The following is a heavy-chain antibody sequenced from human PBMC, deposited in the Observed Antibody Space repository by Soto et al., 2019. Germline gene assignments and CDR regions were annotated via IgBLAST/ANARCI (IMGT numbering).Heavy chain of an antibody. J-gene: IGHJ4*02. CDR1: GGSFSGYY. CDR2: INHSGST. V-gene: IGHV4-34*01. CDR3: ARGSPSSWYFDY. D-gene: IGHD6-13*01. Sequence: LSLTCAVYGGSFSGYYWSWIPQPPGKGLGWIGEINHSGSTNYNPSLKSRVTISVDTSKNQFSLKLSSVTAADTAVYYRARGSPSSWYFDYWGQGTLVTVSS.